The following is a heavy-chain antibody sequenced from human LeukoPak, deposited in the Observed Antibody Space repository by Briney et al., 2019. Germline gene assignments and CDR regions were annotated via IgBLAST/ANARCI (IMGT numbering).Heavy chain of an antibody. Sequence: GGSLRLSCAASGFTFSSYSMSWVRQAPGKGLEWVSSISSSSSYIYYADSVKGRFTISRDKSKNTLYLQMNSLRAEDTAVYYCASPYSYASGSLDVWGKGTTVTISS. CDR3: ASPYSYASGSLDV. D-gene: IGHD3-10*01. V-gene: IGHV3-21*04. J-gene: IGHJ6*04. CDR1: GFTFSSYS. CDR2: ISSSSSYI.